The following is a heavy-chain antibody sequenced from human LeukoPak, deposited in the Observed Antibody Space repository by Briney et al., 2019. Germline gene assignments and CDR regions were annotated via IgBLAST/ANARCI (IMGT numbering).Heavy chain of an antibody. CDR1: GFTFSNYG. D-gene: IGHD3-10*01. Sequence: GRSLRLSCAASGFTFSNYGMHWVRQAPGKGLEWVAVIWYDGSNKFYADSVKGRFTISRDNSKNTLYLQMNSLRAEDTALYYCARDGNFYYGPGSYCDYWGQGTLVTVSS. CDR3: ARDGNFYYGPGSYCDY. J-gene: IGHJ4*02. CDR2: IWYDGSNK. V-gene: IGHV3-33*01.